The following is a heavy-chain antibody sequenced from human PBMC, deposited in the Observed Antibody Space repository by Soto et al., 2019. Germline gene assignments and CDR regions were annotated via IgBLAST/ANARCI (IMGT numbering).Heavy chain of an antibody. V-gene: IGHV3-74*03. CDR1: GFTFIGYW. D-gene: IGHD3-10*01. Sequence: EVQLMESGGGVVQPGGSLRLSCAASGFTFIGYWMHWVRQGPGKGLVWVARINNDGIDTTYADSVKGRFTISRDNTKNMVYLEMNSLRADDTAVYYCARDGSMVRERWFDPWGQGTLVTVSS. J-gene: IGHJ5*02. CDR3: ARDGSMVRERWFDP. CDR2: INNDGIDT.